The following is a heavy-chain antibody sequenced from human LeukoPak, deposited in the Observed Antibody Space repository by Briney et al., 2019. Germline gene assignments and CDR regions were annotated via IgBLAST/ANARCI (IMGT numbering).Heavy chain of an antibody. CDR3: AKDVIRGGITYFES. CDR2: ITPDGTST. J-gene: IGHJ4*02. Sequence: GGSLRLSCAASGFTFSSYWMHWVRQAPGKGLVWVSRITPDGTSTTYADSVKGRVNISGDNSKDTLFLQVNSLRTEDTAVYYCAKDVIRGGITYFESWGQGTQVAVSS. CDR1: GFTFSSYW. D-gene: IGHD3-10*01. V-gene: IGHV3-74*01.